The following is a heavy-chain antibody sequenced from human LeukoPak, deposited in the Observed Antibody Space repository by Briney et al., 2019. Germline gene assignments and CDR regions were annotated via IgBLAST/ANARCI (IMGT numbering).Heavy chain of an antibody. CDR1: GFTFSDYY. Sequence: GRSLRLSCAASGFTFSDYYMSWIRQAPGKGLAWVSYISSSSSYTNYTDSVKGRFTISRDNAKNSLYLQMNSLRAEDTAVYYCARHLNSSSWLVYFDYWGQGTLVTVSS. J-gene: IGHJ4*02. CDR3: ARHLNSSSWLVYFDY. CDR2: ISSSSSYT. D-gene: IGHD6-13*01. V-gene: IGHV3-11*06.